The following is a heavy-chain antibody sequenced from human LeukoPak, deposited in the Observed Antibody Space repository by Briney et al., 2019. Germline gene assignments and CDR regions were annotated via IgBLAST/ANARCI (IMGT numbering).Heavy chain of an antibody. J-gene: IGHJ4*02. D-gene: IGHD5-24*01. CDR1: GYTFTGYY. V-gene: IGHV1-2*04. Sequence: ASVKVSCKASGYTFTGYYMHWVRRAPGQGLEWMGWINPNSGGTNYAQKFQGWVTMTRDTSISTAYMELSRLRSDDTAVYYCARGVATILATFDYWGQGTLVTVSS. CDR3: ARGVATILATFDY. CDR2: INPNSGGT.